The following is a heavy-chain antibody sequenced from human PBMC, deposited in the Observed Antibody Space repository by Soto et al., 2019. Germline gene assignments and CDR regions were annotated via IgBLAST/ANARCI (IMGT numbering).Heavy chain of an antibody. CDR1: GFSLSTSGMC. J-gene: IGHJ6*02. Sequence: GPTLSDLTQTLTLTCTFSGFSLSTSGMCVSWLRQPPGKSLDWLALIDCEDDKYYSTSLKKTLTISKYPSKIQVVLTMTNLEPVDTATYYCARRRRGWLQFRGTDVWGQGTTVTVSS. D-gene: IGHD5-12*01. V-gene: IGHV2-70*01. CDR2: IDCEDDK. CDR3: ARRRRGWLQFRGTDV.